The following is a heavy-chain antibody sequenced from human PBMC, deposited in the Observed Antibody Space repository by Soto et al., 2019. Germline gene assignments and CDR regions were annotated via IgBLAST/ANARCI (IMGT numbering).Heavy chain of an antibody. CDR3: ARDGGYYGSGSYDP. CDR2: IWYDGSNK. Sequence: QVQLVESGGGVVQPGRSLRLSCAASGFTFSSYGMHWVRQAPGKGLEWVAVIWYDGSNKYYADSVKGRFTISRDNSKNTLYLQMNSLRAGDTAVYYCARDGGYYGSGSYDPWGQGTLVTVSS. D-gene: IGHD3-10*01. J-gene: IGHJ5*02. CDR1: GFTFSSYG. V-gene: IGHV3-33*01.